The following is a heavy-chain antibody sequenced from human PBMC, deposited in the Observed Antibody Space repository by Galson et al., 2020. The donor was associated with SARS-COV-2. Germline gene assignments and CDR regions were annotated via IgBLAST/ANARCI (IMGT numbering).Heavy chain of an antibody. CDR1: GFSLSTSGMC. CDR2: IAWDDDK. Sequence: SGPTLLKPTQTLTLTCTFSGFSLSTSGMCVSWIRQPPGKALEWLALIAWDDDKYYSTSLKTRLTISKDTSKNQVVLTMTNMDPVDTATYYCARIQIAAAGSPFDYWGQGTLVTVSS. CDR3: ARIQIAAAGSPFDY. V-gene: IGHV2-70*01. J-gene: IGHJ4*02. D-gene: IGHD6-13*01.